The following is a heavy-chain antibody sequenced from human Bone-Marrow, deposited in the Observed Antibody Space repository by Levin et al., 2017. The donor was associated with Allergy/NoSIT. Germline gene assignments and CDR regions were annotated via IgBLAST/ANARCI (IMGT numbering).Heavy chain of an antibody. CDR3: ARPEHSSGWTQNRHYFAMDV. V-gene: IGHV3-23*01. CDR1: GLTFSSHA. D-gene: IGHD6-19*01. Sequence: QPGGSLRLSCAASGLTFSSHAMNWVRRAPGKGLEWVSAMSGTGHRSYYADSVKGRFTISRDNAKNTLYLQMNSLRVEDTAVYYCARPEHSSGWTQNRHYFAMDVWGRGTSVTV. J-gene: IGHJ6*02. CDR2: MSGTGHRS.